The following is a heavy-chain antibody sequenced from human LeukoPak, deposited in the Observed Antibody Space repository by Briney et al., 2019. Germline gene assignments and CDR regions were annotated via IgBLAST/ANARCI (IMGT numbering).Heavy chain of an antibody. D-gene: IGHD3-9*01. Sequence: ASVKVSCKASGYTFTSYDINWVRQATGQGLEWMGWMNPNSGNTVYAQKFQGRVTVTRNTSISTAYMELSSLRSEDTAVYYCARVSKRYFDWLIVNWFDPWGQGTLVTVSS. V-gene: IGHV1-8*01. CDR3: ARVSKRYFDWLIVNWFDP. CDR2: MNPNSGNT. J-gene: IGHJ5*02. CDR1: GYTFTSYD.